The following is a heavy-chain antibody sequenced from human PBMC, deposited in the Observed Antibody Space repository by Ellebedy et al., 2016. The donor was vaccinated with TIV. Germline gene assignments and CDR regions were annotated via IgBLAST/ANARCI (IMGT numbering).Heavy chain of an antibody. CDR2: IIPIFGTA. D-gene: IGHD3-22*01. CDR1: RGTFSSYA. Sequence: SVKVSXKASRGTFSSYAISWVRQAPGQGLEWMGGIIPIFGTANYAQKFQGRVTITADESTSTAYMELSSLRSENTAVYYCARFRITMIVVAPGYYYGMDVWGQGTTVTVSS. J-gene: IGHJ6*02. CDR3: ARFRITMIVVAPGYYYGMDV. V-gene: IGHV1-69*13.